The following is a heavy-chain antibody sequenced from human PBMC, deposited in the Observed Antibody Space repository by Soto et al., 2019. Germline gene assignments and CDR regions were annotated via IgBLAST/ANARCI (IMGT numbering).Heavy chain of an antibody. D-gene: IGHD3-9*01. CDR1: GFTFSSYG. CDR2: IWYDGSNK. J-gene: IGHJ4*02. V-gene: IGHV3-33*01. CDR3: ARERAAYYDILTGYYNPYY. Sequence: QVQLVESGGGVVQPGRSLRLSCAASGFTFSSYGMHWVRQAPGKGLEWVAVIWYDGSNKYYADSVKGRFTISRDNSKNTLYLQMNSLRAEYTAVYYCARERAAYYDILTGYYNPYYWGQGTLVTVSS.